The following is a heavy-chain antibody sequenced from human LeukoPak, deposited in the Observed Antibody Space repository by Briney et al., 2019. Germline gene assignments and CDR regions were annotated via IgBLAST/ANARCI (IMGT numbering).Heavy chain of an antibody. V-gene: IGHV4-4*07. CDR3: ARDLGAAAGDRYFDY. J-gene: IGHJ4*02. CDR2: IYTSGSA. Sequence: PSETLSLICTVSGGSISSYYWSWIRQPAGKGLEWIGRIYTSGSANYNPSLKSRVTMSVDTSKNQFSLKLSSVTAADTAVYYCARDLGAAAGDRYFDYWGQGTLVTVSS. D-gene: IGHD6-13*01. CDR1: GGSISSYY.